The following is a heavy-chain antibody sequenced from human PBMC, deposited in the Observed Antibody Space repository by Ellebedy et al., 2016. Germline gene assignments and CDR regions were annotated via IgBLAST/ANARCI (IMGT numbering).Heavy chain of an antibody. D-gene: IGHD3-22*01. CDR1: GFTFSSYA. CDR3: ATPQSYYDSSGYYGALDY. Sequence: GGSLRLCXAASGFTFSSYAMSWVRQAPGKGLEWVSAINYSGGSPYYADSVKGRFTISRDNSKNTLYLQMNSLRAEDTAVYYCATPQSYYDSSGYYGALDYWGQGTLVTVSS. V-gene: IGHV3-23*01. J-gene: IGHJ4*02. CDR2: INYSGGSP.